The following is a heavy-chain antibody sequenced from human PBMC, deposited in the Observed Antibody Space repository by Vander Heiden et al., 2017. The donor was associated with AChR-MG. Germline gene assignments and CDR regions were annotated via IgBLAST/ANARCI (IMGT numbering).Heavy chain of an antibody. CDR2: ISSSSSYI. V-gene: IGHV3-21*01. Sequence: EVQLVESGGGLVKPGGSLRLSCAASGFTFSSYSMNWVRQAPGKGLEWVSSISSSSSYIYYAHSVKGRVTISRDNAKNSLYRQMNSLRADETAVYYCARDLGYCSVRSCQSPFDYWGQGTLVTVSS. CDR1: GFTFSSYS. J-gene: IGHJ4*02. D-gene: IGHD2-15*01. CDR3: ARDLGYCSVRSCQSPFDY.